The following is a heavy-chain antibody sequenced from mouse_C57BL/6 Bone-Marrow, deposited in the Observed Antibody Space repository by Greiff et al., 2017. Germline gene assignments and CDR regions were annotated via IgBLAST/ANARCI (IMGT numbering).Heavy chain of an antibody. J-gene: IGHJ1*03. CDR1: GFSLSTSGMG. Sequence: QVTLIVSGPGILQSSQTLSLTCSFSGFSLSTSGMGLIWIRQPSGMGLDWLAHIYCGDDKRSNPFLKSRLTISKDTSRNQVLLKITSVDTAVTATYECARRDGYWYFDVWGTGTTVTVSS. CDR3: ARRDGYWYFDV. V-gene: IGHV8-12*01. CDR2: IYCGDDK.